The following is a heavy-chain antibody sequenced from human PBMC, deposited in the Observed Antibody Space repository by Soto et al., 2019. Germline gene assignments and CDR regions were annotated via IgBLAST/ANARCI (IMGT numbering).Heavy chain of an antibody. CDR3: ARYNELLTLDD. V-gene: IGHV1-3*01. J-gene: IGHJ4*02. CDR2: INAGNGNT. CDR1: GYTFTSYA. Sequence: SVMVSCKDSGYTFTSYAMHCVLQSPLQRLDWMGCINAGNGNTKYSQKFQGRVTITRDTYASTAYIELSSLRTEDTAVYYCARYNELLTLDDWGQGTLVTVSS. D-gene: IGHD1-20*01.